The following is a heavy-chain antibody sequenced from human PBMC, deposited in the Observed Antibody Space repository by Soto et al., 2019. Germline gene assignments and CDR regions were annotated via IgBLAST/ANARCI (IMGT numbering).Heavy chain of an antibody. V-gene: IGHV3-23*01. CDR2: ISRSSDKT. J-gene: IGHJ4*02. CDR1: GFTFSSNA. CDR3: AKKHCSGGTCYSSLDY. Sequence: GGSLRLSCAASGFTFSSNAMSWVRQAPGKGLEWVSAISRSSDKTYYADSVKGRFTISGDNSKNMLYLQMNSLRAEDTAVYYCAKKHCSGGTCYSSLDYWGQGTLVTVSS. D-gene: IGHD2-15*01.